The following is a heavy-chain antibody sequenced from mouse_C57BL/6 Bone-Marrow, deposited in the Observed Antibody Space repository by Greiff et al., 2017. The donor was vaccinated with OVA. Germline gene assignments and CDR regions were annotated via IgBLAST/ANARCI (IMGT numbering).Heavy chain of an antibody. D-gene: IGHD2-1*01. CDR3: ASWTLYGNYWYFDV. CDR1: GYSFTDYN. V-gene: IGHV1-39*01. J-gene: IGHJ1*03. CDR2: INPNYGTT. Sequence: EVKLMESGPELVKPGASVKISCKASGYSFTDYNMNWVKQSNGKSLEWIGVINPNYGTTSYNQKFKGKATLTVDQSSSTAYMQLNSLTSEDSAVYYCASWTLYGNYWYFDVWGTGTTVTGSS.